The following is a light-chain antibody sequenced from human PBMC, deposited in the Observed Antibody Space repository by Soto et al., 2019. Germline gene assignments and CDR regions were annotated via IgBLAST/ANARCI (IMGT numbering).Light chain of an antibody. CDR1: QSIKKW. V-gene: IGKV1-5*03. Sequence: DIQMTQSPSTLSASVGATVTITCRASQSIKKWVAWYQQKPGKAPKLLMYMASSLESGVPSRFSGSGSGTEFTLTISSLQPDDFTTYYCQQYDTYPWTFGQGTKVEV. CDR3: QQYDTYPWT. J-gene: IGKJ1*01. CDR2: MAS.